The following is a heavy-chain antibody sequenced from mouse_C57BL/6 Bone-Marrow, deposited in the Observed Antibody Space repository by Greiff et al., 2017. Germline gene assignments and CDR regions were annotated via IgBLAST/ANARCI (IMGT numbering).Heavy chain of an antibody. CDR1: GFTFRSYT. V-gene: IGHV5-9*01. D-gene: IGHD1-1*01. J-gene: IGHJ1*03. CDR3: SRQVTTVLATKYVGV. CDR2: ISGGGGNT. Sequence: DVHLVESGGGLVKPGGSLKLSCAASGFTFRSYTMSWVRQTPEKRLQWVAAISGGGGNTYYPDSVKGRFTISRDNDKNILYLQMSSLRSEDTALYYCSRQVTTVLATKYVGVRGTGPTVPGPS.